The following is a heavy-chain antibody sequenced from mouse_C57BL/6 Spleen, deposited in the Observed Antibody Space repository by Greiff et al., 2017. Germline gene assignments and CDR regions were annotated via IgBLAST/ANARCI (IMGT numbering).Heavy chain of an antibody. D-gene: IGHD1-1*01. J-gene: IGHJ3*01. CDR3: ARRATVPFAY. V-gene: IGHV1-42*01. CDR1: GYSFTGYY. Sequence: VQLQQSGPELVKPGASVKISCKASGYSFTGYYMNWVKQSPEKSLEWIGEINPSTGGTTYNQKFKAKATLIVDKSSSTAYMQLKSLTSEDSAVYYCARRATVPFAYWGQGTLVTVSA. CDR2: INPSTGGT.